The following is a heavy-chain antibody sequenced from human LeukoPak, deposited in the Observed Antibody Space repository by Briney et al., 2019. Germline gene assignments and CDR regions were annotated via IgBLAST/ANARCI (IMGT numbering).Heavy chain of an antibody. Sequence: GGSLRLSCAASGFTFNDYEMNWVRQAPGKGLEWVSYISSSGRTIFYADSVKGRFTISRDNAKNSLYLQLNGLRAEDTAVYYCARNSYAFDMWGQGTMVTVSS. CDR2: ISSSGRTI. CDR1: GFTFNDYE. J-gene: IGHJ3*02. CDR3: ARNSYAFDM. V-gene: IGHV3-48*03.